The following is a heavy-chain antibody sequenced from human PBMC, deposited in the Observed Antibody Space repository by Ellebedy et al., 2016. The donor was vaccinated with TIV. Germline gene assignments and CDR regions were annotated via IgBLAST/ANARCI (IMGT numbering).Heavy chain of an antibody. Sequence: GESLKISCAASRFTFSSDAMHWVRQAPGKGLEWVAVISYDGNNKYYADSVKGRFTISRDNSKNTLYLQMNSLRVEDTAVYYCARWPSGDAPLDYWGQGTLVTVSS. D-gene: IGHD4-17*01. V-gene: IGHV3-30-3*01. J-gene: IGHJ4*02. CDR1: RFTFSSDA. CDR3: ARWPSGDAPLDY. CDR2: ISYDGNNK.